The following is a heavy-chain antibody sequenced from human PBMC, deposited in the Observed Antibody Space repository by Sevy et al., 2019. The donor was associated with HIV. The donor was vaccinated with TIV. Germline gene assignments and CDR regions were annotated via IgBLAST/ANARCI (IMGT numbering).Heavy chain of an antibody. Sequence: SETLSLTYTVSSGSISTGGYYWSWIRQPAGKGLEWIGRISTSGDTNYNPSLKSRVTMSVDTSKNQFSLNLTSVTAADTAVYYCARHHSGYEYFDYWGQGTLVTVSS. V-gene: IGHV4-61*02. CDR2: ISTSGDT. CDR1: SGSISTGGYY. CDR3: ARHHSGYEYFDY. J-gene: IGHJ4*02. D-gene: IGHD5-12*01.